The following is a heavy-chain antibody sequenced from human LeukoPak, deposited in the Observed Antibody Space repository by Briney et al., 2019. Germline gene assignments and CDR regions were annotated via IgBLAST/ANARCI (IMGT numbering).Heavy chain of an antibody. J-gene: IGHJ6*03. D-gene: IGHD6-13*01. Sequence: ASVKVSCKASGYTFTGYYMHWVRQAPGQGLEWMGWINPNSGGTNYAQKFQGWVTMTRDTSISTAYMELSRLRSDDTAVYYCARERWRYYYYMDVWGKGTTVTVSS. CDR1: GYTFTGYY. V-gene: IGHV1-2*04. CDR2: INPNSGGT. CDR3: ARERWRYYYYMDV.